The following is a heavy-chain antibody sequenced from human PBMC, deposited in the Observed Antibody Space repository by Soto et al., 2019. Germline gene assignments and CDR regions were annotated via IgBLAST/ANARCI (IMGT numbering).Heavy chain of an antibody. J-gene: IGHJ6*02. Sequence: EVQLLESGGGLVQPGGSLRPSCAASGFTFSSYAMSWVRQAPGKGLEWVSAISGSGGSTYYADSVKGRFTISRDNSKNTLYLQMNSLRAEDTAVYYCAKDGRGRYYYYYGMDVWGQGTTVTVSS. D-gene: IGHD1-26*01. CDR3: AKDGRGRYYYYYGMDV. CDR1: GFTFSSYA. CDR2: ISGSGGST. V-gene: IGHV3-23*01.